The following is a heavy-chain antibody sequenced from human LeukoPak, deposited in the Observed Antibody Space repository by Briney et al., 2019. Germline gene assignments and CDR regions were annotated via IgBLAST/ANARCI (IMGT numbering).Heavy chain of an antibody. CDR1: GGSVSSGGYY. V-gene: IGHV4-34*01. CDR2: INHSGST. J-gene: IGHJ4*02. Sequence: SETLSLTCSVPGGSVSSGGYYWSWIRQPPGKGLEWIGEINHSGSTNYNPSLKSRVTISVDTSKNQFSLKLSSVTAADTAVYYCARVSPPLSGSYADYWGQGTLVTVSS. CDR3: ARVSPPLSGSYADY. D-gene: IGHD1-26*01.